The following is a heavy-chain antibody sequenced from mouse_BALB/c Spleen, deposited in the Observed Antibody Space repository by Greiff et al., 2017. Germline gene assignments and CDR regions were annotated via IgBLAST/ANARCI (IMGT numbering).Heavy chain of an antibody. CDR1: GYTFPSSW. CDR2: IYPGDGDT. V-gene: IGHV1-87*01. Sequence: VQLHQSGAELARPGASVKLSCKAPGYTFPSSWMQWVKQRPGQGLEGIGAIYPGDGDTRYTQKFKGKATLTADKSSSTAYMQLSSLASEDSAVYYCARAGDDPYAMDYWGQGTSVTVSS. D-gene: IGHD3-1*01. CDR3: ARAGDDPYAMDY. J-gene: IGHJ4*01.